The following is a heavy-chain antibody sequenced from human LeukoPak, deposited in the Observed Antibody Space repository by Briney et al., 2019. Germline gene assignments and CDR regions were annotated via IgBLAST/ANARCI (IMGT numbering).Heavy chain of an antibody. J-gene: IGHJ2*01. D-gene: IGHD4-23*01. Sequence: GGSLRLSCSSSGFTVSSNFMSWVRQAPGKGLEWVSVMYDTGITYSADSLKGRFTFSRDISKNTLYLQMNSLRAEDTAVYYCARHKSYGGPTTNWYFDLWGRGTLVTVSS. CDR2: MYDTGIT. V-gene: IGHV3-53*01. CDR1: GFTVSSNF. CDR3: ARHKSYGGPTTNWYFDL.